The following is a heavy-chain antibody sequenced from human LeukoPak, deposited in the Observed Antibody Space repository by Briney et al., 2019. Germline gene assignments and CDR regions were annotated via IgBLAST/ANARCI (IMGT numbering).Heavy chain of an antibody. D-gene: IGHD7-27*01. V-gene: IGHV3-30*02. J-gene: IGHJ4*02. CDR2: IRYDGSNK. CDR3: ARDLDPLGYFDY. CDR1: GFTFSSYG. Sequence: GGSLRLSCAASGFTFSSYGMHWVRQAPGKGLEWVAFIRYDGSNKYYADSVKGRFTISRDNAKNSLYLQMNSLRAEDTAVYYCARDLDPLGYFDYWGQGTLVTVSS.